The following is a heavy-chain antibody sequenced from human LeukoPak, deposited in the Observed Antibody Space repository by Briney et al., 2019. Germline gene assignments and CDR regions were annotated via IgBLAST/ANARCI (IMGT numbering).Heavy chain of an antibody. J-gene: IGHJ4*02. CDR3: AKVDSLAAAGNPFDY. D-gene: IGHD6-13*01. V-gene: IGHV3-23*01. Sequence: GGCLRLSCAASGFTFSSYAMSWVRQAPGKRLEWVSAISGSGGSTYYADSVKGRFTISRDNSKNTLYLQMNSLRAEDTAVYYCAKVDSLAAAGNPFDYWGQGTLVTVSS. CDR2: ISGSGGST. CDR1: GFTFSSYA.